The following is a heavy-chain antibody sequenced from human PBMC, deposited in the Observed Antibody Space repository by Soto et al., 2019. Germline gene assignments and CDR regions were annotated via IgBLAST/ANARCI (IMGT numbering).Heavy chain of an antibody. D-gene: IGHD6-6*01. CDR1: GYTVTSYG. CDR2: ISAYNGNT. CDR3: ARDSASKRPSSSDAFDI. J-gene: IGHJ3*02. V-gene: IGHV1-18*01. Sequence: ASVKVSCKASGYTVTSYGISWVRQAPGQGLEWMGWISAYNGNTNYAQKLQGRVTMTTDTSTSTAYMELRSLRSDDTAVYYCARDSASKRPSSSDAFDIWGQGTMVPVSS.